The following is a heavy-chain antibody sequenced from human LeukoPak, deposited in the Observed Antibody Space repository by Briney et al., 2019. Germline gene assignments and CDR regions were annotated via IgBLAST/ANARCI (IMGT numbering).Heavy chain of an antibody. Sequence: GGSLRLSCAASGFTFSSCAMNWVRQAPGKGLEWVSAITGSGGSTYYADSVKGRFTISRDNAKNTLYLQMNSLRAEDTAVYYCARGYSSGLHFDYWGQGTLVTVSS. CDR1: GFTFSSCA. CDR2: ITGSGGST. D-gene: IGHD6-19*01. J-gene: IGHJ4*02. V-gene: IGHV3-23*01. CDR3: ARGYSSGLHFDY.